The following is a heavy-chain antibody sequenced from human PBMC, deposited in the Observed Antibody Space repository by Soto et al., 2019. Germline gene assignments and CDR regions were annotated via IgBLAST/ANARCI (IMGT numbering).Heavy chain of an antibody. CDR2: FDPEDGET. J-gene: IGHJ4*02. Sequence: ASMKVSCKVSGYTLTELSMHWVRQAPGKGLEWMGGFDPEDGETIYARKFQERVTITRDESTSTAYMELSSLRSEDTAVYYCAAGYYYDSSGYLDYWGQGTLVTVSS. CDR1: GYTLTELS. CDR3: AAGYYYDSSGYLDY. D-gene: IGHD3-22*01. V-gene: IGHV1-24*01.